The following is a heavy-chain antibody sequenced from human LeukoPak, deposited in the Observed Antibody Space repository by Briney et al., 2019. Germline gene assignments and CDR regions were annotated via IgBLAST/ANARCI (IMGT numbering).Heavy chain of an antibody. CDR1: GGSISSSSW. J-gene: IGHJ3*02. Sequence: PETLSLTCAVSGGSISSSSWWSWVRQPPGKGLEWIGEIYHSGSTNYNPSLKSRVTISVDKSKNQFSLKLSSVTAADTAVYYCARGPRGPGGFDIWGQGTMVTVSS. V-gene: IGHV4-4*03. CDR2: IYHSGST. CDR3: ARGPRGPGGFDI. D-gene: IGHD3-10*01.